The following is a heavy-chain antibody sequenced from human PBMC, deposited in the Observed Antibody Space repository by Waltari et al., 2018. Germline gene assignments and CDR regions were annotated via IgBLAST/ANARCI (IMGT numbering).Heavy chain of an antibody. CDR2: ISPYDENT. CDR3: GLQPNSWVYTWFDP. CDR1: VNTLTRSG. Sequence: QIQLVQSGPELKEPGASVKVSCKASVNTLTRSGFVWVRQAPGQAPEWVGWISPYDENTLYERKAQGRGTMTTDTSTDTAYMELRNLRSDDTAVYYCGLQPNSWVYTWFDPWGQGTLVTVSS. D-gene: IGHD6-13*01. V-gene: IGHV1-18*01. J-gene: IGHJ5*02.